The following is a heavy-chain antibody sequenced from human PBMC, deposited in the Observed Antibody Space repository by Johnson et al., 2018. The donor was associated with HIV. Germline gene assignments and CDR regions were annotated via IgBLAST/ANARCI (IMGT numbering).Heavy chain of an antibody. J-gene: IGHJ3*02. CDR3: ARSWAYYYALTDAFDI. CDR2: ISSSGSTI. CDR1: GFTFSDYY. V-gene: IGHV3-11*04. D-gene: IGHD3-10*01. Sequence: VQLVVSGGGLVKPGGSLRLSCAASGFTFSDYYMSWIRQAPGRGLEWVSYISSSGSTIYYADSVKGRFTISRDNAKNSLYRQMNSLRAEDTAVYCCARSWAYYYALTDAFDIWGQGTMVTVSS.